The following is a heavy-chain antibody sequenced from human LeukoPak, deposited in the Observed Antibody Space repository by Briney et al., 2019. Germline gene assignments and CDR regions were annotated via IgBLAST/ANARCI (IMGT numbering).Heavy chain of an antibody. V-gene: IGHV3-30*18. D-gene: IGHD1-26*01. J-gene: IGHJ4*02. CDR3: AKADRKDSGSYQPYFDY. Sequence: PGGSLRLSCAASGFTFSSYGMHWVRQAPGKGLEWVAVISYDGSNKYYADSVKGRFTISRDNSKNTLYLQMNSLRAEDTAVHYCAKADRKDSGSYQPYFDYWGQGTLVTVSS. CDR1: GFTFSSYG. CDR2: ISYDGSNK.